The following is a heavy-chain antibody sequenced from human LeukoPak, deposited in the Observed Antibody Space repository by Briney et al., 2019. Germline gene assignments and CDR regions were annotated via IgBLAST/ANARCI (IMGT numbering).Heavy chain of an antibody. J-gene: IGHJ5*02. Sequence: IPSETRSRTCTVSGGSIRTYYWSWIRQPPVKGLEWIGYIYYSGSTNYSPSLQSRVTMSVDTSKNQFSLRTNSVTAADTAVYYCARSGTQTTGFDPWGQGTLVTVSS. CDR1: GGSIRTYY. D-gene: IGHD1-7*01. V-gene: IGHV4-59*01. CDR3: ARSGTQTTGFDP. CDR2: IYYSGST.